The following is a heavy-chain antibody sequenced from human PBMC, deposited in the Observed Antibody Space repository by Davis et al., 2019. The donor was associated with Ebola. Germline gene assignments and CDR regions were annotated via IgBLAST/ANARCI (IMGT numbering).Heavy chain of an antibody. D-gene: IGHD6-13*01. CDR1: GFIFRTYA. V-gene: IGHV3-33*08. Sequence: GESLKISCATSGFIFRTYAMHWVRQAPGKGLEWVAVIWYDGSNKYYADSVKGRFTISRDNSKNTLYLQMNSLRAEDTAVYYCARGVGAAAGPVAHWGQGTLVTVSS. CDR3: ARGVGAAAGPVAH. CDR2: IWYDGSNK. J-gene: IGHJ5*02.